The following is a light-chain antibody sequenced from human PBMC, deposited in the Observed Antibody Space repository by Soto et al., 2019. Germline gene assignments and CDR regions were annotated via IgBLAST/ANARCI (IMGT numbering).Light chain of an antibody. J-gene: IGLJ1*01. Sequence: SYELTQPPSVSVAPGQTVRVTCGGKNIGSKSVHWYQQKPGQAPLLVVYDNSFRPSGIPNRFSGSNSGNTATLTISRVEAGDEADYYCQVWDNVDDHIYVFGTGTKVTVL. V-gene: IGLV3-21*02. CDR1: NIGSKS. CDR3: QVWDNVDDHIYV. CDR2: DNS.